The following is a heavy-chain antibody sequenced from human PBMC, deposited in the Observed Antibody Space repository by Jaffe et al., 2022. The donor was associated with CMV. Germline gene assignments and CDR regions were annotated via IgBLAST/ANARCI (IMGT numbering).Heavy chain of an antibody. CDR3: AKGHNGNYYGAFDI. V-gene: IGHV3-30*18. D-gene: IGHD1-7*01. Sequence: QLQLVESGGGVVRPGESLRLSCAASGFTFNIYGMHWVRQAPGKGLDWVSVISYDGMNKYYADSVRGRFTISRDNSKNTLYLQMNSLRAEDTAVYFCAKGHNGNYYGAFDIWGQGTLVTVSS. J-gene: IGHJ3*02. CDR2: ISYDGMNK. CDR1: GFTFNIYG.